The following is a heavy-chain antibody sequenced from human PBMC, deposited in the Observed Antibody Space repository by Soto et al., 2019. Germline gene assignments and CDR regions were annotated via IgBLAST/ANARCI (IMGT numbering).Heavy chain of an antibody. CDR1: GFTFSSYA. J-gene: IGHJ5*02. V-gene: IGHV3-23*01. CDR2: ISGSGGST. Sequence: PGGSLRLSCAASGFTFSSYAMSWVRQAPGKGLEWVSAISGSGGSTYYADSVRGRFTISRDNSKNTLYLQMNSLRAEDTAVYYCAKFGYSSSWLKNWFDPWGQGTLVTVSS. CDR3: AKFGYSSSWLKNWFDP. D-gene: IGHD6-13*01.